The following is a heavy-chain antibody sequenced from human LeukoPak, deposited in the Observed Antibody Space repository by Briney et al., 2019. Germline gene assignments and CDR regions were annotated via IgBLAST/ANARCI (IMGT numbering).Heavy chain of an antibody. V-gene: IGHV4-34*01. D-gene: IGHD3-10*01. J-gene: IGHJ3*02. CDR2: INHSGST. CDR1: GGSLRGYY. CDR3: ARGRITMVPGRASDI. Sequence: SETLSLTCAVYGGSLRGYYWRWIRQPPEKGLEWIGEINHSGSTNYNPSLKSRVTISVDTSKNQFSLKLSSVTAADTAVYYCARGRITMVPGRASDISCQGTMVTVSS.